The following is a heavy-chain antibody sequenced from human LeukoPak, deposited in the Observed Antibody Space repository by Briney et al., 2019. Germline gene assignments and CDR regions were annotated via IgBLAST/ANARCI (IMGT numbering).Heavy chain of an antibody. Sequence: ASVTVSCKASGYTFTSYGISWVRQAPGQGVEGMGWISAYNGNTKYEQKLQGRVTITTDTSKSTAYMEVRRLRGDDTAGYNCARVPAYYDYVWGSYRYNWFDPWGQGTLVTVSS. CDR3: ARVPAYYDYVWGSYRYNWFDP. J-gene: IGHJ5*02. D-gene: IGHD3-16*02. CDR1: GYTFTSYG. V-gene: IGHV1-18*01. CDR2: ISAYNGNT.